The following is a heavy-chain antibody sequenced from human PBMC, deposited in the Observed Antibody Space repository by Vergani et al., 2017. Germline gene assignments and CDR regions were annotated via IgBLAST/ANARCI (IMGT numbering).Heavy chain of an antibody. D-gene: IGHD3-10*01. Sequence: QGQLAQSAAEVKKPGSSVKVSCKASGGTFSSNSISWVRQAPGQGLAWIGRIIPIFGTTSYAQKFQGRVTILADETTSTAYMELSSLRSEDTAVYYCAREGRHCWFDPWGQGTLVTVSS. CDR2: IIPIFGTT. CDR3: AREGRHCWFDP. V-gene: IGHV1-69*15. CDR1: GGTFSSNS. J-gene: IGHJ5*02.